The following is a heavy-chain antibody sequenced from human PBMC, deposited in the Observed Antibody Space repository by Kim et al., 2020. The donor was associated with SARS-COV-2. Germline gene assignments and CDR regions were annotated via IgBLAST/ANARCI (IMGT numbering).Heavy chain of an antibody. Sequence: GGSLRLSCAASGFTFSSYWMSWVRQAPGKGLEWVANIKQDGSEKYYVDSVKGRFTISRDNAKNSLYLQMNSLRAEDTAVYYCARYQRWSSSLELYFDYWGQGTLVTVSS. J-gene: IGHJ4*02. V-gene: IGHV3-7*03. CDR1: GFTFSSYW. D-gene: IGHD6-13*01. CDR3: ARYQRWSSSLELYFDY. CDR2: IKQDGSEK.